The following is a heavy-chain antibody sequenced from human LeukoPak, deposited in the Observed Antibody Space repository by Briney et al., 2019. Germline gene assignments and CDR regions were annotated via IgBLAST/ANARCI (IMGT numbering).Heavy chain of an antibody. CDR2: ISGSGGST. V-gene: IGHV3-23*01. J-gene: IGHJ6*03. Sequence: GGSLRLSCAASGFTFSIYAMSWVRQAPGKGLEWVSAISGSGGSTYYADSVKGRFTISRDNSKNTLYLQMNSLRAEDTAVYYCAKDRGYCSGGSCYSGYYYYYMDVWGKGTTVTVSS. CDR1: GFTFSIYA. CDR3: AKDRGYCSGGSCYSGYYYYYMDV. D-gene: IGHD2-15*01.